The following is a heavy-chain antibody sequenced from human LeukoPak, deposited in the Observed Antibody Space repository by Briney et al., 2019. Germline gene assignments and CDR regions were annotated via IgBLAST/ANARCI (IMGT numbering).Heavy chain of an antibody. V-gene: IGHV3-9*01. J-gene: IGHJ3*02. CDR1: GFNFDDYA. CDR3: AKGLIDDSSGYYPGAFDI. Sequence: QSGGSLRLSCAASGFNFDDYAMHWVRQAPGKGLEWVSGISWNSDKIGYADSVKGRFTISRDNAKKSLYLQMNSLRAEDTAVYYCAKGLIDDSSGYYPGAFDIWGQGTMVTVSS. D-gene: IGHD3-22*01. CDR2: ISWNSDKI.